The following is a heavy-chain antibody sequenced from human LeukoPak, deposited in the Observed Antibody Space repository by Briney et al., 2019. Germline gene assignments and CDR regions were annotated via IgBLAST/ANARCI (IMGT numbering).Heavy chain of an antibody. V-gene: IGHV4-61*02. Sequence: PSETLSLTCTVSGGSISSASYYWSWIRQPAGKGLEWIGRIYTSGDTNYSPSLKSRVTISVDTSKNQFSLKLSSVTAADTAVYYCAREWGEKGGNWFDPWGQGTLVTVSS. CDR1: GGSISSASYY. CDR3: AREWGEKGGNWFDP. J-gene: IGHJ5*02. CDR2: IYTSGDT. D-gene: IGHD3-16*01.